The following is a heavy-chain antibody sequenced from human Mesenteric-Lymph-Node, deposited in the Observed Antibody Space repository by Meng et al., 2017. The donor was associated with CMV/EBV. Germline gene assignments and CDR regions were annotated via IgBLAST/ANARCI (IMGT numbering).Heavy chain of an antibody. CDR2: IYRGDNT. D-gene: IGHD3-10*01. Sequence: EELLVESGGGLVQPGGSLRLSCGASGCNVRDKYMIWVRQAPGKGLEWVCIIYRGDNTYYIDSVKDRFTVSRDNSKNTMYLQMNSLRVEDTAVYYCTGDSVSNPNLDYWGQGTLVTVSS. CDR3: TGDSVSNPNLDY. V-gene: IGHV3-66*01. J-gene: IGHJ4*02. CDR1: GCNVRDKY.